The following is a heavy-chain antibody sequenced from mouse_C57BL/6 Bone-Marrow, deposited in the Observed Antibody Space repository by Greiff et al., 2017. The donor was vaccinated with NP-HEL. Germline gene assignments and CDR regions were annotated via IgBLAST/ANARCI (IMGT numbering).Heavy chain of an antibody. J-gene: IGHJ1*03. CDR1: GFTFSSYG. Sequence: EVQVVESGGDLVKPGGSLKLSCAASGFTFSSYGMSWVRQTPDKRLEWVATISSGGSYTYYPDSVKGRFTISRDNAKNTLYLQMSSLKSEDTAMYYCARHRYYGPYWYFDVWGTGTTVTVSS. D-gene: IGHD1-1*01. CDR2: ISSGGSYT. CDR3: ARHRYYGPYWYFDV. V-gene: IGHV5-6*01.